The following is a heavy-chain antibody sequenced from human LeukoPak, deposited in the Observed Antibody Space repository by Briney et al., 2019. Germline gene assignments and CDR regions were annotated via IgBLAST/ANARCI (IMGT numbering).Heavy chain of an antibody. J-gene: IGHJ4*02. V-gene: IGHV1-69*05. CDR2: IIPIFGTA. CDR1: GGTFSSYA. Sequence: SVKVSCKASGGTFSSYAISWVRQAPGQGLEWMGRIIPIFGTANYAQKFQGRVTITTDESTSTAYVELSSLRSEDTAVYYCARDRYDFWSGPYYFDYWGQGTLVTVSS. CDR3: ARDRYDFWSGPYYFDY. D-gene: IGHD3-3*01.